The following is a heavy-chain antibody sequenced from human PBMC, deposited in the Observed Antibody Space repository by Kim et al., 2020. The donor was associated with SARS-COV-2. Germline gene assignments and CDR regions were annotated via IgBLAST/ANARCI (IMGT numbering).Heavy chain of an antibody. V-gene: IGHV4-59*01. CDR1: GGSISSYY. CDR2: IYYSGST. CDR3: ARDIVGDYIFDY. Sequence: SETLSLTCTVSGGSISSYYWSWIRQPPGKGLEWIGYIYYSGSTNYNPSLKSRVTISVDTSKNQFSLKLSSVTAADTAVYYCARDIVGDYIFDYWGQGTLVTVSS. J-gene: IGHJ4*02. D-gene: IGHD4-17*01.